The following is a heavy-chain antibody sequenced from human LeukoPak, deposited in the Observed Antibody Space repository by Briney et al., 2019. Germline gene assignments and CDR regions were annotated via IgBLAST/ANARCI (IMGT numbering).Heavy chain of an antibody. J-gene: IGHJ5*02. CDR1: GYTFTGYY. Sequence: ASVKVSCKASGYTFTGYYMHWARQAPGQGLEWMGWINPNSGGTNYAQKFQGRVTMTRDTSISTAYMELSRLRSDDAAVYYCARDRGAARYNWFDPWGQGTLVTVSS. D-gene: IGHD3-10*01. V-gene: IGHV1-2*02. CDR2: INPNSGGT. CDR3: ARDRGAARYNWFDP.